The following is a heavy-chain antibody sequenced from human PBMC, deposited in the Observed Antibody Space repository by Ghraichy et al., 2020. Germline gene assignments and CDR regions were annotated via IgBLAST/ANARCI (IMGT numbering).Heavy chain of an antibody. CDR3: ETYYYDSSGYAPDYYYGMDV. CDR2: IYYSGST. Sequence: ETLSLTCTVSGGSISSSSYYWGWIRQPPGKGLEWIGSIYYSGSTYYNPSLKSRVTISVDTSKNQFSLKLSSVTAADTAVYYCETYYYDSSGYAPDYYYGMDVWGQGTTVTVSS. D-gene: IGHD3-22*01. J-gene: IGHJ6*02. CDR1: GGSISSSSYY. V-gene: IGHV4-39*01.